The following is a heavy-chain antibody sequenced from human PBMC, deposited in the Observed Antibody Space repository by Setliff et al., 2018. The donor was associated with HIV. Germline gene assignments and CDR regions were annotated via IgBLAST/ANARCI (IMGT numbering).Heavy chain of an antibody. Sequence: ASVMVSCKASGYTFTSYAMHWVRQAPGQRLEWMGWINAGNGNTKYSQKFQGRVTITRDTSASTAYMELSSLRSEDTAVYYCARSRSGWSSPFDYWGQGTLVTAPQ. CDR1: GYTFTSYA. V-gene: IGHV1-3*01. CDR3: ARSRSGWSSPFDY. CDR2: INAGNGNT. D-gene: IGHD6-19*01. J-gene: IGHJ4*02.